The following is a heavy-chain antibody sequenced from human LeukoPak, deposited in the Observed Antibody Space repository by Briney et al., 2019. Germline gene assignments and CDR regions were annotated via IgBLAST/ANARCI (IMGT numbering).Heavy chain of an antibody. J-gene: IGHJ5*02. Sequence: SETLFLTCTVSNGSITTNSYYWGWIRQPPGKGLEWIGTIFHSGSTYYNPSLKSRVTITVDTSKNQFSLNPNSVTSADTAVYYCARPWGVGAPFDPWGPGTLVTVSS. D-gene: IGHD1-26*01. CDR2: IFHSGST. V-gene: IGHV4-39*01. CDR3: ARPWGVGAPFDP. CDR1: NGSITTNSYY.